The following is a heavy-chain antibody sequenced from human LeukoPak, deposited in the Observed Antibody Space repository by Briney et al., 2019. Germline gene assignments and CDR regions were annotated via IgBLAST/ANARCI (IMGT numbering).Heavy chain of an antibody. V-gene: IGHV4-34*01. J-gene: IGHJ4*02. CDR3: ARHGRIGFDY. CDR2: INHSGST. D-gene: IGHD1-26*01. CDR1: GGSFSGYY. Sequence: PSETLSLTCAVYGGSFSGYYWSWIRQPPGKGLEWIGEINHSGSTNYNPSLKSRVTISVDTSKNQFSLKLSSVTAADTAVYYCARHGRIGFDYWGQGTLVTVSS.